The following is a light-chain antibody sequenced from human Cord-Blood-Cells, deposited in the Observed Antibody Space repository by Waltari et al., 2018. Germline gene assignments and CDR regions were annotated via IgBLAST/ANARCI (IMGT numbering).Light chain of an antibody. CDR2: LGS. Sequence: DIVMTQSPLSLPVTPGEPASISCRSSQSLLHSNGYNYLDWYLQKPGQSRQLLIYLGSNRASGVPDRFSGSGSGTDFTLKISRVEAEDVGVYYCMQALQTLMYTFGQGTKLEIK. J-gene: IGKJ2*01. CDR1: QSLLHSNGYNY. CDR3: MQALQTLMYT. V-gene: IGKV2-28*01.